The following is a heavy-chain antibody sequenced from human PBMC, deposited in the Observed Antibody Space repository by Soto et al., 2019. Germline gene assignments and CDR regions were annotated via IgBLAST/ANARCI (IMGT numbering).Heavy chain of an antibody. CDR1: GVSFSSYS. D-gene: IGHD4-4*01. CDR2: ISSSSSTI. Sequence: GGSLRLCCAASGVSFSSYSMNWVRQDTGKGLEWVSYISSSSSTIYYADSVKGRFTISRDNAKNSLYLQMNSLRAENPAVYYSARALSTEVTTPYWGQGTLVPVSS. V-gene: IGHV3-48*01. CDR3: ARALSTEVTTPY. J-gene: IGHJ4*02.